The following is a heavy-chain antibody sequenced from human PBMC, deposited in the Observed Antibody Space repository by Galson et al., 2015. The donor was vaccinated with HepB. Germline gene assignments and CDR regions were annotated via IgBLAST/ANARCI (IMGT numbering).Heavy chain of an antibody. V-gene: IGHV3-30-3*01. J-gene: IGHJ4*02. CDR1: GFTFSSYA. D-gene: IGHD2-21*02. CDR3: ARDNMAGGDCYPDY. CDR2: ISYDGSNK. Sequence: SLRLSCAASGFTFSSYAMHWVRQAPGKGLEWVAVISYDGSNKYYADSVKGRFTISRDNSKNTLYLQMNSLRAEDTAVYYCARDNMAGGDCYPDYWGQGTLVTVSS.